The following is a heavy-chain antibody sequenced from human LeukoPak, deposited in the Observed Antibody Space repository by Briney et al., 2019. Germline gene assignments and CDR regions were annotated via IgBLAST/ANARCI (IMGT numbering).Heavy chain of an antibody. J-gene: IGHJ6*02. CDR3: ARDRTVVEPSSIQSLYYYHYGMDG. CDR1: GFTLSSYA. D-gene: IGHD2-2*01. CDR2: ISYDGSNK. Sequence: PGRSLRLSCAASGFTLSSYAMHWVRQAPGKGLEWVAVISYDGSNKYHADSVKGRFTISRDNSKNPLYLHMNSLRAEDTAVYYCARDRTVVEPSSIQSLYYYHYGMDGWGQGTTVTVSS. V-gene: IGHV3-30*04.